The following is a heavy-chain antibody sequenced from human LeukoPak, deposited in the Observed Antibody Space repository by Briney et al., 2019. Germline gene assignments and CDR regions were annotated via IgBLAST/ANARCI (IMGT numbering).Heavy chain of an antibody. CDR2: FDPEDGET. V-gene: IGHV1-24*01. D-gene: IGHD6-13*01. Sequence: ASVKVSCKVSGYTLTELSMHWVRQAPGKGLEWMGGFDPEDGETNYAQKFQGRVTMTEDTSTDTAYMELSSLRSEDTAVYYCATGIAAAGIQTTRFDYWGQGTLVTVSS. CDR3: ATGIAAAGIQTTRFDY. J-gene: IGHJ4*02. CDR1: GYTLTELS.